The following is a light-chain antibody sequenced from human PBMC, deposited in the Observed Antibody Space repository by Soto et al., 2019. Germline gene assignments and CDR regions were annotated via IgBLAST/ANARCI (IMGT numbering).Light chain of an antibody. J-gene: IGKJ4*02. CDR3: QRYNSSPLT. Sequence: DIQMTQSPSPLSASVGDRVTITCRANQSISAWLAWYQQKPGKAPKLLIYEASTLESGVPSRFSGGGSGTEFTLIISSLQPDDFATYYCQRYNSSPLTFGGGTKVEIK. CDR1: QSISAW. CDR2: EAS. V-gene: IGKV1-5*01.